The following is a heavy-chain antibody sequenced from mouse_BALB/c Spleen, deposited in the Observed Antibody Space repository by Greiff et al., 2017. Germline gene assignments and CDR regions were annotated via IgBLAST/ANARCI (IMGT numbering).Heavy chain of an antibody. CDR3: ARKNYGYEGWFAY. V-gene: IGHV5-9-4*01. CDR2: ISSGGSYT. CDR1: GFTFSSYA. D-gene: IGHD2-2*01. J-gene: IGHJ3*01. Sequence: DVKLVESGGGLVKPGGSLKLSCAASGFTFSSYAMSWVRQSPEKRLEWVAEISSGGSYTYYPDTVTGRFTISRDNAKNTLYLEMSSLRSEDTAMYYCARKNYGYEGWFAYWGQGTLVTVSA.